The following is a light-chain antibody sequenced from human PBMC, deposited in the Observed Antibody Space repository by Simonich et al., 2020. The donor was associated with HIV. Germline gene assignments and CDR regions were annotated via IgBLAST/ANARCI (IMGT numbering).Light chain of an antibody. J-gene: IGKJ2*01. Sequence: DIVLTQSPLSLPVTPGESASISCRSRQGLLYSNGYNYLDWYLQKPGQSPQLLIYLGSNRASGVPDRFSGSGSGTDFTLKISRMEAEDVGVYYCMQTLQTPRTFGQGTKLEIK. CDR2: LGS. CDR1: QGLLYSNGYNY. CDR3: MQTLQTPRT. V-gene: IGKV2-28*01.